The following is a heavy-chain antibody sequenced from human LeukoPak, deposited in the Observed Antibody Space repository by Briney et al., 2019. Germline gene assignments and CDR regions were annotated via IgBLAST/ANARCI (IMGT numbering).Heavy chain of an antibody. V-gene: IGHV3-23*01. J-gene: IGHJ3*02. CDR1: GFTFSSYA. CDR2: ISGSGGST. CDR3: AKGYCSGGSCLDAFDI. D-gene: IGHD2-15*01. Sequence: GGSLRLSCAASGFTFSSYAMSLVRQAPGKGLEWVSAISGSGGSTYYADSVKGRFTISRDNSKNTLYLQMNSLRAEDTAVYYCAKGYCSGGSCLDAFDIWGQGTMVTVSS.